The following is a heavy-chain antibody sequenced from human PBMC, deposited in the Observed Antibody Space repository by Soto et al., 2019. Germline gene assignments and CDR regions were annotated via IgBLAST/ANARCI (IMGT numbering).Heavy chain of an antibody. V-gene: IGHV4-31*03. CDR1: GGYISSGGYY. Sequence: QVQLQESGPGLVKPSQTLSLTCTVSGGYISSGGYYWSWIRQHPGKGLEWIGYIYYSGSTYYNPSLKSRVTISVDTSKNQFSLKLSSVTAADTAVYYCSRGPDSSHWYFDLWGRGTLVTVSS. CDR3: SRGPDSSHWYFDL. CDR2: IYYSGST. J-gene: IGHJ2*01. D-gene: IGHD3-3*01.